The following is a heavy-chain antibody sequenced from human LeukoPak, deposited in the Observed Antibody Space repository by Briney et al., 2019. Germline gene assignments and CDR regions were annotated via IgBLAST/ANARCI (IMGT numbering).Heavy chain of an antibody. CDR3: ARPPDYYDSSGYYYGFAFDI. CDR1: GFTFSSYS. Sequence: PGGSLRLSCAASGFTFSSYSMNWVRQAPGKGLEWVSSISSSSSYIYYADSVKGRFTISRDNSKNTLYLQMNSLRVEDTAVYYCARPPDYYDSSGYYYGFAFDIWGQGTMVTVSS. J-gene: IGHJ3*02. V-gene: IGHV3-21*01. D-gene: IGHD3-22*01. CDR2: ISSSSSYI.